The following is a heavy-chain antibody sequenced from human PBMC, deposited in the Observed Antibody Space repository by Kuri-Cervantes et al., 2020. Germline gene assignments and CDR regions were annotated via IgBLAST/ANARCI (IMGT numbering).Heavy chain of an antibody. D-gene: IGHD3-10*01. CDR1: GYTLTELS. CDR3: AREMRRYYYGSGSPYFDY. J-gene: IGHJ4*02. V-gene: IGHV1-24*01. Sequence: ASVKVSCKVSGYTLTELSMHWVRQAPGKGLEWMGGFDPEDGETIYAQKFQGRVTMTEDTSTDTAYMGLSSLRSEDTAVYYCAREMRRYYYGSGSPYFDYWGQGTLVTVSS. CDR2: FDPEDGET.